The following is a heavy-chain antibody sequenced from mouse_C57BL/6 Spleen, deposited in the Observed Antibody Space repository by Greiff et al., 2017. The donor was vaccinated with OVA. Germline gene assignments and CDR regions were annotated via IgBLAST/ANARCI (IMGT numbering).Heavy chain of an antibody. Sequence: EVMLVESGEGLVKPGGSLKLSCAASGFTFSSYAMSWVRQTPEKRLEWVAYISSGGDYIYYADTVKGRFTISRDNARNTLYLQMSSLKSEDTAMYYCTRDGAYYSNYVGAMDYWGQGTSVTVSS. V-gene: IGHV5-9-1*02. CDR1: GFTFSSYA. D-gene: IGHD2-5*01. J-gene: IGHJ4*01. CDR2: ISSGGDYI. CDR3: TRDGAYYSNYVGAMDY.